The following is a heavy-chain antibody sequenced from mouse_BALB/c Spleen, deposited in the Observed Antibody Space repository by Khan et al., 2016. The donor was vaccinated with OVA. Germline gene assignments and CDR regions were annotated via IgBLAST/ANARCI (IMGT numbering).Heavy chain of an antibody. Sequence: QIQLVQSGAELVRPGVSLKISCKGSGYTFTDFPMHWVKQSHAKNLEWIGVVSTNYGDATYNQKFTGKATMTADKSSSTAYMELARLTSEDSAIFDCERWGREDRFAYWGQGTLVTVSA. J-gene: IGHJ3*01. CDR3: ERWGREDRFAY. CDR1: GYTFTDFP. V-gene: IGHV1S137*01. CDR2: VSTNYGDA.